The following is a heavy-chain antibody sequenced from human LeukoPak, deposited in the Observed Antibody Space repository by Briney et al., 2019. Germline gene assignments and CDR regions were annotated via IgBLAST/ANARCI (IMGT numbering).Heavy chain of an antibody. V-gene: IGHV4-39*07. J-gene: IGHJ4*02. D-gene: IGHD6-13*01. CDR1: GGSISSSSYY. CDR2: IYYSGST. CDR3: ARLERVMTTKYSSSWYGPRRVNNDY. Sequence: ASETLSLTCTVSGGSISSSSYYWGWIRQPPGKGLEWIGSIYYSGSTYYNPSLKSRVTISVDTSKNQFSLKLSSVTAADTAVYYCARLERVMTTKYSSSWYGPRRVNNDYWGQGTLVTVSS.